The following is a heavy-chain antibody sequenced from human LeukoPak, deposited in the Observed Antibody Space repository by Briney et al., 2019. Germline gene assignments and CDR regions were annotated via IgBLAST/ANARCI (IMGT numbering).Heavy chain of an antibody. CDR2: IDDSGST. V-gene: IGHV4-59*11. CDR3: ARDRRRERLHGFDM. CDR1: GGTFSRHY. D-gene: IGHD1-26*01. J-gene: IGHJ3*02. Sequence: SGTLSHTCTVSGGTFSRHYWSWMRPTPGKGLEWIAYIDDSGSTNYNPSLKRRLTIPVDASKNQVSLKMSSVTAADTAVYYCARDRRRERLHGFDMWGQGTRVTVSS.